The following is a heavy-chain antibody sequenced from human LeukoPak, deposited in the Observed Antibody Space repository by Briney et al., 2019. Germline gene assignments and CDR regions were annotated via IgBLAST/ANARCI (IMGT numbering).Heavy chain of an antibody. CDR2: LSGSGAST. D-gene: IGHD1/OR15-1a*01. V-gene: IGHV3-23*01. J-gene: IGHJ4*02. Sequence: GGSLRLSCAASGFTFRTYGMSWVHQAPGKGLEWVSGLSGSGASTYYTDSVKGRFTISRDNSKNTLYLQMNSLRAEDTAVYYCAKGAKVGTTAMDYWGQGTLVTVSS. CDR1: GFTFRTYG. CDR3: AKGAKVGTTAMDY.